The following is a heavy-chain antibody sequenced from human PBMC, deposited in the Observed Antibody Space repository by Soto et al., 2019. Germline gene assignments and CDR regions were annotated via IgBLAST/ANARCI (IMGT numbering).Heavy chain of an antibody. J-gene: IGHJ6*02. Sequence: QVQLVESGGGVVQPGRSLRLSCAASGFTFSSYGMHWVRQAPGKGLEWVAVISYDGSNKYYADSVKGRFTISRDNSKNTLYLQMNSLRAEDTAVYYCAKAGIQGEQPNMAYYYYGMDVWGQGTTVTASS. CDR2: ISYDGSNK. CDR1: GFTFSSYG. D-gene: IGHD3-16*01. CDR3: AKAGIQGEQPNMAYYYYGMDV. V-gene: IGHV3-30*18.